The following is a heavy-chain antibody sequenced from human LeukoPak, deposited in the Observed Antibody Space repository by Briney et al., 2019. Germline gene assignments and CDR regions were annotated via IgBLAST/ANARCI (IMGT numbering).Heavy chain of an antibody. Sequence: SETLSLTCAVSGYSISSGYYWGWIRQPPGKGLEWIGSIYHSGSTYYNPSLKSRVTISVDTSKYQFSLKLSSVTAADTAVYYCARRSYDFWSGYDVAFFDYWGQGTLVTVSS. J-gene: IGHJ4*02. V-gene: IGHV4-38-2*01. CDR3: ARRSYDFWSGYDVAFFDY. D-gene: IGHD3-3*01. CDR1: GYSISSGYY. CDR2: IYHSGST.